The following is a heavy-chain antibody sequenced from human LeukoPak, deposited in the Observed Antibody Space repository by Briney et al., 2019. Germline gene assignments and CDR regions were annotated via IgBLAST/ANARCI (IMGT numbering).Heavy chain of an antibody. CDR3: ARERLQLVALPTPDAFDI. Sequence: SETLSLTCAVSGGSISSGGYSWSWIRQPPGKGLEWIGYIYHSGSTYYNPSLKSRVTISVDRSKNQFSLKLSSVTAADTAVYYCARERLQLVALPTPDAFDIWGQGTMVTVSS. J-gene: IGHJ3*02. CDR1: GGSISSGGYS. D-gene: IGHD6-6*01. V-gene: IGHV4-30-2*01. CDR2: IYHSGST.